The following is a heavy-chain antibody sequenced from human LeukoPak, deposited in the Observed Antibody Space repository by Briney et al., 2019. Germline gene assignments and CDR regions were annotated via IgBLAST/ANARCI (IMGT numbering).Heavy chain of an antibody. V-gene: IGHV3-30-3*01. D-gene: IGHD3-3*01. Sequence: SCKASGYTFTSYAMHWVRQAPGKGLEWVAVISYDGSNKYYADSVKGRFTISRDNSKNTLYLQMNSLRAEDTAVYYCARGSGEWLFMTDYWGQGTLVTVSS. CDR2: ISYDGSNK. CDR3: ARGSGEWLFMTDY. CDR1: GYTFTSYA. J-gene: IGHJ4*02.